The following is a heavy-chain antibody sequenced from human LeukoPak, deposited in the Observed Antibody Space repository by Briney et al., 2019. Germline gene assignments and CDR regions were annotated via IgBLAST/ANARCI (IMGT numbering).Heavy chain of an antibody. J-gene: IGHJ4*02. CDR1: GYTFTSYG. Sequence: ASVKVSCKASGYTFTSYGISWVRQAPGQGLEWMGWISAHNGNTNYAQKLQGRVTMTTDTSTSTAYMELRSLRSDDTAVYYCARTHDSGSYYDVDYWGQGTLVTVSS. D-gene: IGHD1-26*01. CDR2: ISAHNGNT. V-gene: IGHV1-18*01. CDR3: ARTHDSGSYYDVDY.